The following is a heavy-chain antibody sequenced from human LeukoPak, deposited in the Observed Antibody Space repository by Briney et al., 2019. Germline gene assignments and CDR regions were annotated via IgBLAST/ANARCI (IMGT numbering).Heavy chain of an antibody. Sequence: SETLSLACTVSGGSISSSSYYWGWIRQPPGKGLEWIGSIYYSGSTYYNPSLKSRVTISVDTSKNQFTLKLSSVTAADTAVYYCARTNMPADAFDIWGQGTMVTVSS. CDR3: ARTNMPADAFDI. V-gene: IGHV4-39*06. D-gene: IGHD2-2*01. CDR2: IYYSGST. CDR1: GGSISSSSYY. J-gene: IGHJ3*02.